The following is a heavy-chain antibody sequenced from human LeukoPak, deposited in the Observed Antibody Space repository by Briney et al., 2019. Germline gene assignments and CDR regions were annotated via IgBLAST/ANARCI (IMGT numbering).Heavy chain of an antibody. CDR1: GDSISNDNW. V-gene: IGHV4-4*02. J-gene: IGHJ6*03. Sequence: SETLSLTCAVSGDSISNDNWWSWVRQPPGKGLEWIGEIHHSGNTNYNPPLRSRVTTSMDKSKNHVSLKVNSVTAADTAVYYCVRGSVLLSMDVWGKGTTVTISS. D-gene: IGHD3-10*01. CDR2: IHHSGNT. CDR3: VRGSVLLSMDV.